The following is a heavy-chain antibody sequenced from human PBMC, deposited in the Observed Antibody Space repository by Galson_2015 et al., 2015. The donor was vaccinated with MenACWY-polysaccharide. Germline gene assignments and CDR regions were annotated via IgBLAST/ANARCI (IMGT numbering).Heavy chain of an antibody. CDR3: ARGYSAYD. CDR1: RFPFSTYW. V-gene: IGHV3-74*01. J-gene: IGHJ4*02. Sequence: SLRLSCAASRFPFSTYWMHWVRQAPGKGLVWVSRIKSDGSSTNYADSVKGRFTISRDNAKNTLYLQMNSLRAEDTALYYCARGYSAYDWGQGTLVTVSA. CDR2: IKSDGSST. D-gene: IGHD5-12*01.